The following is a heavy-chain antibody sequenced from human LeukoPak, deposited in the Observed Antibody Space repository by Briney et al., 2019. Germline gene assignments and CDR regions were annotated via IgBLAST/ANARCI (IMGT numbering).Heavy chain of an antibody. J-gene: IGHJ4*02. Sequence: GGSLRLSCAASGFTFSSYATHWVRQAPGKGLEWVAVISYDGSNKYYADSVKGRFTISRDNSKNTLYLQMNSRRAEDTAVYYCARGRFYGSGSHPYYFDYWGQGTLVTVSS. CDR3: ARGRFYGSGSHPYYFDY. V-gene: IGHV3-30-3*01. CDR2: ISYDGSNK. CDR1: GFTFSSYA. D-gene: IGHD3-10*01.